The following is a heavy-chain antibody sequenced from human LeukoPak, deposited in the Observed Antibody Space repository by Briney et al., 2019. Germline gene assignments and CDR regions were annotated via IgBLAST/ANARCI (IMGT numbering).Heavy chain of an antibody. V-gene: IGHV3-48*03. CDR3: ARGPAASGYYDSRGRNGYFDY. CDR2: ISSSGSTI. D-gene: IGHD3-22*01. Sequence: GGSLRLSCAASGFTFSSYEMSWVRQAPGKGLEWVSYISSSGSTIYYADSVKGRFTISRDNAKNSLYLQMSSLRAEDTAVYYCARGPAASGYYDSRGRNGYFDYWGQGTLVTVSS. J-gene: IGHJ4*02. CDR1: GFTFSSYE.